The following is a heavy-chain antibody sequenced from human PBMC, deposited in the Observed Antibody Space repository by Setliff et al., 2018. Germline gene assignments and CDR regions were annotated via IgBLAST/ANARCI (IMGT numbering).Heavy chain of an antibody. D-gene: IGHD3-22*01. CDR3: ASEKGYYFDSTNYYYYFDY. J-gene: IGHJ4*02. Sequence: SVKVSCKASGGTFNSNAISWMRQAPGQGLEWMGGIMPIFGTTNYAQKFQGRVTITTDESTSTAYMELSSLRPEDTAVYYCASEKGYYFDSTNYYYYFDYWGQGTLVTVSS. CDR1: GGTFNSNA. V-gene: IGHV1-69*05. CDR2: IMPIFGTT.